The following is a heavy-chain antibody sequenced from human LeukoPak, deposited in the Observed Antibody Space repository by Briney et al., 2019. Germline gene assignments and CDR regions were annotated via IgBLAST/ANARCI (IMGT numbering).Heavy chain of an antibody. J-gene: IGHJ3*02. D-gene: IGHD6-19*01. V-gene: IGHV1-69*06. CDR2: IIPIFGTA. Sequence: ASVKVSCKASGGTFSSYAISWVRQAPGQGLEWMGGIIPIFGTANYAQKFQGRVTITADKSTSTAYMELSSLRSDDTAVYYCARDWIGAASSGWSNGGTLGAFDIWGQGTMVTVSS. CDR1: GGTFSSYA. CDR3: ARDWIGAASSGWSNGGTLGAFDI.